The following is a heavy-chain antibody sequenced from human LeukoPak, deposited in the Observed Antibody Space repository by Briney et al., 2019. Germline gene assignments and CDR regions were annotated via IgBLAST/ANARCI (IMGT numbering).Heavy chain of an antibody. D-gene: IGHD4-23*01. J-gene: IGHJ4*02. Sequence: SKTLSLTCSVSGGPISGRYWSWIRQPPGKGLEWIGEINHSGSTNYNPSLKSRVTISVDTSKNQFSLKLSSVTAADTAVYYCARPTVVTGGDRDYWGQGTLVTVSS. CDR1: GGPISGRY. CDR3: ARPTVVTGGDRDY. CDR2: INHSGST. V-gene: IGHV4-34*01.